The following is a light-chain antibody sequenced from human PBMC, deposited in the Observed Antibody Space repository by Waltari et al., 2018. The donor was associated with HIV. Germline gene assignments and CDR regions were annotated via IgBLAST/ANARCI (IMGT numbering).Light chain of an antibody. Sequence: QSVLPQPPSASGTPGQRVTITCSGSSSNIASNYVYLYQQLPGTAPKLLIYRSIQRPSGVPDRFSGSKSGTSASLAISGLRSEDEADYYCAAWDDSLSVVVFGGGTKLTVL. CDR1: SSNIASNY. V-gene: IGLV1-47*01. J-gene: IGLJ2*01. CDR2: RSI. CDR3: AAWDDSLSVVV.